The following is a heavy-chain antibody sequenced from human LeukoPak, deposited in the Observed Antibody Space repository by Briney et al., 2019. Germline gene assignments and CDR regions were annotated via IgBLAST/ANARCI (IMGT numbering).Heavy chain of an antibody. CDR2: INSDGSST. J-gene: IGHJ4*02. Sequence: GGSLRLSCAASGFTISSYWMHWVRQAPGKGLVWVSRINSDGSSTSYADSVKGRFTISRDNAKNTLYLQMNSLRAEDTAVYYCARVSDILTGHYYFDYWGQGTLVTVSS. D-gene: IGHD3-9*01. CDR3: ARVSDILTGHYYFDY. V-gene: IGHV3-74*01. CDR1: GFTISSYW.